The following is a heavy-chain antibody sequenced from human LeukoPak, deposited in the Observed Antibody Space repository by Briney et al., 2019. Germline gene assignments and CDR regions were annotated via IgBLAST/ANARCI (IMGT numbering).Heavy chain of an antibody. CDR1: GFTLGAFA. J-gene: IGHJ6*02. V-gene: IGHV3-43*02. CDR2: IDKDGRST. Sequence: GGSLRLSCAASGFTLGAFAMHWVRQAPGKGLEWVSLIDKDGRSTYYADSVKGRFTISRDNSKNSLYLQMNSLRTEDTALYYCATWAFYHSLDVWGQGTTVSVSS. CDR3: ATWAFYHSLDV. D-gene: IGHD1-26*01.